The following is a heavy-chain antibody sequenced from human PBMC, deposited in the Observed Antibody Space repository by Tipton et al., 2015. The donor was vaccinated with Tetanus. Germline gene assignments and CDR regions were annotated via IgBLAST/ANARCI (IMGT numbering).Heavy chain of an antibody. Sequence: TLSLTCTVSGGSISSGGYYWSWIRQHPGKGLEWIGYIYYSGSTYYNPSLKSRVTISVDTSKNQFSLTLSSVTAADTAVYYCARDLYVDQYYYYGMDVWGQGTTVTVSS. CDR3: ARDLYVDQYYYYGMDV. CDR2: IYYSGST. J-gene: IGHJ6*02. V-gene: IGHV4-31*03. CDR1: GGSISSGGYY. D-gene: IGHD5-12*01.